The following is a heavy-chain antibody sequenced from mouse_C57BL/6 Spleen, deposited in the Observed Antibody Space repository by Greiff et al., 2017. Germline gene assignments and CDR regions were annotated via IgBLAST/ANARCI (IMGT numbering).Heavy chain of an antibody. CDR2: IYPRDGST. Sequence: QVQLKESGPELVKPGASVKLSCKASGYTFTSYDINWVKQRPGQGLEWIGWIYPRDGSTKYNEKFKGKATLTVDTSSSTAYMELHSLTSEDSAVYFCGEYYGHAYWGQGTLVTVSA. CDR1: GYTFTSYD. D-gene: IGHD1-1*01. V-gene: IGHV1-85*01. CDR3: GEYYGHAY. J-gene: IGHJ3*01.